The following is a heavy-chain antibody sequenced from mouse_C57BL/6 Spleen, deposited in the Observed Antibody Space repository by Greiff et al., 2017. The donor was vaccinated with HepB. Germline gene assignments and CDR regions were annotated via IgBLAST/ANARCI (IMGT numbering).Heavy chain of an antibody. Sequence: QVQLQQSGAELVKPGASVKLSCKASGYTFTSYWMHWVKQRPGQGLEWIGMIHPNSGSTNYNEKFKSKATLTVDKSSSTAYMQLSSLTSEDSAVYYCAREENWEGFDYWGQGTTLTVSS. CDR2: IHPNSGST. D-gene: IGHD4-1*01. CDR3: AREENWEGFDY. J-gene: IGHJ2*01. CDR1: GYTFTSYW. V-gene: IGHV1-64*01.